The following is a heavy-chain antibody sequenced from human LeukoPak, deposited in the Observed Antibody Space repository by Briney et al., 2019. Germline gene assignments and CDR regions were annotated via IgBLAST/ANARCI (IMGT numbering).Heavy chain of an antibody. J-gene: IGHJ6*04. CDR3: AGGTRGRDTAMVTMDV. CDR2: INPNSGGT. Sequence: GASVKVSCKASGYTFTAQYMHWVRKAPGQGLEWMGRINPNSGGTNYAQKFQGRVTMTRDTSISTAYMELSRLRSDDTAVYYCAGGTRGRDTAMVTMDVWGKGTTVTVSS. CDR1: GYTFTAQY. V-gene: IGHV1-2*06. D-gene: IGHD5-18*01.